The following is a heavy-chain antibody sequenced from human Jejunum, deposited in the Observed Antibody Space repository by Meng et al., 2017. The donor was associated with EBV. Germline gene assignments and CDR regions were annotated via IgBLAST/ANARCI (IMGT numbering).Heavy chain of an antibody. D-gene: IGHD2/OR15-2a*01. CDR1: GFSFSSSW. V-gene: IGHV3-74*01. J-gene: IGHJ4*02. CDR3: ARDYFFSIGY. CDR2: IQSDESST. Sequence: EEQLVESGGGLVQPGGSLRLSCAASGFSFSSSWMHWVRQAPGKGLVWVSRIQSDESSTSYADSVKGRFTISRDNAKNTLYLQMNSLRAEDTAVYYCARDYFFSIGYWGQGTLVTVSS.